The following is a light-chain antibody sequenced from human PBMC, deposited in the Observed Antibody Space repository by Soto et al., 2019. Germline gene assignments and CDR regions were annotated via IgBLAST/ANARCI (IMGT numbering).Light chain of an antibody. CDR1: QSVSNIY. J-gene: IGKJ5*01. CDR3: HRDGGSTIT. V-gene: IGKV3-20*01. CDR2: GAS. Sequence: EIVLTQSPGTLSLSPGERATLSCRASQSVSNIYLAWYQQKPGQAPRLLIYGASTRATSFPARFSGSGSGTDFTLNISSRQAEGWEIEFMHRDGGSTITFGQGTRLEIK.